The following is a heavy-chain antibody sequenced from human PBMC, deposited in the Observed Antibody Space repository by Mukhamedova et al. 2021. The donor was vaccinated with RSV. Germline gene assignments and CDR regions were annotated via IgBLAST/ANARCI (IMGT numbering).Heavy chain of an antibody. CDR2: LFYSGST. J-gene: IGHJ4*02. Sequence: GKGLEWIGSLFYSGSTYYNPSLKSRVFISVDTSKNRFSLRLSSVTAADTADYYCVRGGFHQHLDYWGQGTLVIVSS. V-gene: IGHV4-39*01. CDR3: VRGGFHQHLDY. D-gene: IGHD2-2*01.